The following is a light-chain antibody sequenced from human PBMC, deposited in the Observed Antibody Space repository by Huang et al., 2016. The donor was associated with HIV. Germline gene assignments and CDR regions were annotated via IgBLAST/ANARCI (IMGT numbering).Light chain of an antibody. CDR3: QQYNNWPRT. CDR1: ESITSH. Sequence: EIVMTQSPATLSASLGERATLSCTATESITSHLAWYQQKPGQSPRLLIYDSSTRATGIPARFSGGGFGAEFTLTISSLQSEDSAIYYCQQYNNWPRTFGQGTKVEIK. J-gene: IGKJ1*01. CDR2: DSS. V-gene: IGKV3-15*01.